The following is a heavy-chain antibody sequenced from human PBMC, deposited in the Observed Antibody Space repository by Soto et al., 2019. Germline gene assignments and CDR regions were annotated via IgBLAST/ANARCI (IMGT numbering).Heavy chain of an antibody. V-gene: IGHV4-4*02. CDR2: IYHSGST. CDR1: GGSISSTNW. J-gene: IGHJ6*02. CDR3: ARENVDLASYGMDV. Sequence: SETLSLTCAVSGGSISSTNWWSSVRQPPGKGLEWIGEIYHSGSTNYNPSLKSRVTISVDKSKNQFSLKLSSVTAADTAVYYCARENVDLASYGMDVWGQGTTVT. D-gene: IGHD5-12*01.